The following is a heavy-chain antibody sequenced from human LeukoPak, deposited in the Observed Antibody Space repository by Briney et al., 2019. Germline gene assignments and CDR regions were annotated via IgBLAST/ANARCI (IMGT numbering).Heavy chain of an antibody. CDR1: GYTFTGYY. V-gene: IGHV1-2*02. D-gene: IGHD3-3*01. CDR2: INPNSGGA. CDR3: ARITADYDSWSGKTHFDY. J-gene: IGHJ4*02. Sequence: ASVKVSCKASGYTFTGYYMHWVRQAPGQGLEWMGWINPNSGGANYAQKFQGRVTMTRDTSISTAFMELSRLRSDDTAVYYCARITADYDSWSGKTHFDYWGQGTLVTVSS.